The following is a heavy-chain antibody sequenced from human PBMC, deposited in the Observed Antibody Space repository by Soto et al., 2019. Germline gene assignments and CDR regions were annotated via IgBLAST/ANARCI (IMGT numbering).Heavy chain of an antibody. Sequence: RQSPERGLEWLGSMHFSGATDYSPSLESRVTISVDTSRNQCSLKLTSVTAADTAVYYCVRDSGSVAGKVDYFQHWGPGTLVTAPQ. J-gene: IGHJ1*01. D-gene: IGHD6-19*01. CDR3: VRDSGSVAGKVDYFQH. CDR2: MHFSGAT. V-gene: IGHV4-39*02.